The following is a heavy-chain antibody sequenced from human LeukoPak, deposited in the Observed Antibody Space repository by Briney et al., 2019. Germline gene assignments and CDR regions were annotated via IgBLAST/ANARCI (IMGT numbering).Heavy chain of an antibody. Sequence: SGPTLVKPTQTLTLTCTLSGFSLSTGGVGVGWIRQSPGKALDWLALIYGDDEKRYSPSLKSRLTITKDTSKNQVVLTMTNMDPEDTATYYCAHADFSGYCSGGSCFLFDSWGQGTLVIVSS. J-gene: IGHJ4*02. CDR3: AHADFSGYCSGGSCFLFDS. CDR1: GFSLSTGGVG. V-gene: IGHV2-5*02. CDR2: IYGDDEK. D-gene: IGHD2-15*01.